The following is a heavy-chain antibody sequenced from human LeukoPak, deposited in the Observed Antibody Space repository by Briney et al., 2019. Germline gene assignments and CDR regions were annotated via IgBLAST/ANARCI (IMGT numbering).Heavy chain of an antibody. Sequence: PGGSLRLSCAGSGFTFDDYAMHWVRQAPGKGLEWVSGISWNSGSIGYADSVKGRFTISRDNAKNSLYLQMNSLRAEDTAVYYCAREGRGIAAAGDYWGQGTLVTVSS. CDR2: ISWNSGSI. CDR1: GFTFDDYA. J-gene: IGHJ4*02. V-gene: IGHV3-9*01. CDR3: AREGRGIAAAGDY. D-gene: IGHD6-13*01.